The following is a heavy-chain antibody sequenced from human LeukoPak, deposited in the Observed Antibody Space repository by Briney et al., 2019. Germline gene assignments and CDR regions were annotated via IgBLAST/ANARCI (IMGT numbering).Heavy chain of an antibody. J-gene: IGHJ6*03. Sequence: PGGSLRLSCAASGFTFSNAWMSWVRQAPGKGLEWVGRIKSKTDGGTTDYAAPVKGRFTISRDDSKNTLYLQMNSLKTEDTAVYYCTTPVVVIGGPTLYYYYMDVWGKGTTVTVSS. CDR1: GFTFSNAW. V-gene: IGHV3-15*01. D-gene: IGHD2-21*01. CDR3: TTPVVVIGGPTLYYYYMDV. CDR2: IKSKTDGGTT.